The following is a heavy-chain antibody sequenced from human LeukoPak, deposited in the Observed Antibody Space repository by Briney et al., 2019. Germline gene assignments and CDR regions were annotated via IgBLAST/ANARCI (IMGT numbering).Heavy chain of an antibody. J-gene: IGHJ4*02. CDR3: AKVRGERPINYYDILTGYYNVFDY. V-gene: IGHV3-23*01. D-gene: IGHD3-9*01. CDR2: ISGSGGST. Sequence: GGSLRLSCAASGFTFSSYWMNWARQAPGKGLEWVSAISGSGGSTYYADSVKGRFTISRDNSKNTLYLQMNSLRAEDTAVYYCAKVRGERPINYYDILTGYYNVFDYWGQGTLVTVSS. CDR1: GFTFSSYW.